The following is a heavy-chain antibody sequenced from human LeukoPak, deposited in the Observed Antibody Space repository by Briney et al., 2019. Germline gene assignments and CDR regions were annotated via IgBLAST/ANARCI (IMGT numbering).Heavy chain of an antibody. CDR1: GGSISSYY. Sequence: PSETLSLTCTVSGGSISSYYWSWIRQPPGKGLEWIGYIYYSGSTNYNPSLKNRVTISVDTSKNQFSLKLSSVTAADTAVYYCARGLYSSGWALFVYWGQGTLVTVSS. CDR3: ARGLYSSGWALFVY. V-gene: IGHV4-59*01. CDR2: IYYSGST. D-gene: IGHD6-19*01. J-gene: IGHJ4*02.